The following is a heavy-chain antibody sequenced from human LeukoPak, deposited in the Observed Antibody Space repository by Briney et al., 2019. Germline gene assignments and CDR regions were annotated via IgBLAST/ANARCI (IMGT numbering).Heavy chain of an antibody. CDR2: ISAGGNTL. D-gene: IGHD1-1*01. Sequence: AGGSLRLSCVASGFTFSTYSMKWVRQAPGKGLEWVSYISAGGNTLAYVASVKGRFTISRDNAKNSLYLQMNSLRAEDTAVYYCAKVNWNYYYYMDVWGKGTTVTVSS. CDR3: AKVNWNYYYYMDV. CDR1: GFTFSTYS. J-gene: IGHJ6*03. V-gene: IGHV3-48*04.